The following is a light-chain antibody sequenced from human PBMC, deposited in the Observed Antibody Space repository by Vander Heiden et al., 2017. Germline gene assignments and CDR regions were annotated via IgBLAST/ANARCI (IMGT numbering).Light chain of an antibody. CDR2: GAS. V-gene: IGKV3-15*01. CDR3: QQDSNWRHT. CDR1: QSVSSK. J-gene: IGKJ2*01. Sequence: EIVMTQSPATLSVSPGERATLSCRASQSVSSKLVWYQHKPGQAPRLLIDGASTRATGIPARFSDSGSGTEFTLSISSLHSEDFAVYYCQQDSNWRHTLGQGTTMEIK.